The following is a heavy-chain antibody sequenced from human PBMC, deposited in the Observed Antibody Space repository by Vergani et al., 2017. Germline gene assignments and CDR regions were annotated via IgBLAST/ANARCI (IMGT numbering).Heavy chain of an antibody. CDR1: GFTFSSYE. Sequence: EVQLVESGGGLVQPGGSLRLSCAASGFTFSSYEMNWVRQAPGKGLEWVSYISSSGSTIYYADSVKGRFTISRDNAKNSLYLQMNSLRAEDTAVYYCARDRFPYSRGGSRPGWFDPWGQGTLVTVSS. D-gene: IGHD2-15*01. J-gene: IGHJ5*02. V-gene: IGHV3-48*03. CDR3: ARDRFPYSRGGSRPGWFDP. CDR2: ISSSGSTI.